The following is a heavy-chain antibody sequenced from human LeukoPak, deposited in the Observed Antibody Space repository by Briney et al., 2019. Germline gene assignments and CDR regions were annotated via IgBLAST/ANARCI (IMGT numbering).Heavy chain of an antibody. CDR2: ISCNSGSR. CDR3: AKDILRSVDTMILDV. D-gene: IGHD3-22*01. J-gene: IGHJ6*04. CDR1: VFTFDDYA. Sequence: GGSLRLSCAASVFTFDDYAMHWVRQAPRKGREWVSGISCNSGSRGYADSVKGRFTISKDNAKNSLYLQMNSLRAEDTALYYCAKDILRSVDTMILDVWGKGTTVTVSS. V-gene: IGHV3-9*01.